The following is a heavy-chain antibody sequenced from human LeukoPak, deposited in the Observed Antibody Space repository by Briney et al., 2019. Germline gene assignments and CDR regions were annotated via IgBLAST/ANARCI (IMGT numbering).Heavy chain of an antibody. Sequence: SSETLSLTCTASGGSISSYYWSWIRQPPGKGLEWIGYIYYSGSTNYNPSLKSRVTISVDTSKNQFSLKLSSVTAADTAVYYCARFNYDSSGSANFDYWGQGTLVTVSS. CDR3: ARFNYDSSGSANFDY. V-gene: IGHV4-59*01. CDR2: IYYSGST. J-gene: IGHJ4*02. CDR1: GGSISSYY. D-gene: IGHD3-22*01.